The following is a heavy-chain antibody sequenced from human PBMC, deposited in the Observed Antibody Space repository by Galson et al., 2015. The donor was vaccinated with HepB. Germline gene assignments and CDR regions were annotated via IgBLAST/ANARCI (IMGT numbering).Heavy chain of an antibody. CDR1: GFTFSSYA. J-gene: IGHJ6*03. Sequence: SLRLSCAASGFTFSSYAMSWVRQAPGKGLEWVSAISGSGGSTYYADSVKGRFTISRDNSKNTLYLQMNSLRAEDTAVYYCAKDLGCSSTSCYREPYYYYYMDVWGKGTTVTVSS. V-gene: IGHV3-23*01. D-gene: IGHD2-2*01. CDR2: ISGSGGST. CDR3: AKDLGCSSTSCYREPYYYYYMDV.